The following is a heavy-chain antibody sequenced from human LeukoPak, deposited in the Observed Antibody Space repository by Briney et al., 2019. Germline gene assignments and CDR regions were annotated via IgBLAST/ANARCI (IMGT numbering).Heavy chain of an antibody. Sequence: SETLSLTCTVSGGSISSSSYYWGWIRQPPGKGLEWIVSIYYSGSTYYNPSLKSRVTISVDTSKNQFSLKLSSVTAADTAVYYCARHRYYYRSGSYYGAPYYMDVWGKGTTVTISS. CDR3: ARHRYYYRSGSYYGAPYYMDV. CDR1: GGSISSSSYY. J-gene: IGHJ6*03. V-gene: IGHV4-39*01. D-gene: IGHD3-10*01. CDR2: IYYSGST.